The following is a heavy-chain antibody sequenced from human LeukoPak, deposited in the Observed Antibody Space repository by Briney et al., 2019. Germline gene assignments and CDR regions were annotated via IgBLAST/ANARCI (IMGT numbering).Heavy chain of an antibody. Sequence: PGGSLRLSCAASGFTFDDYTMHWVRQAPGKGLEWVSLISWDGGSTYYADSVKGRFTISRDNSKNSLYLQMNSLRTEDTALYYCAKEFGFGELTIGGFDYWGQGTLVTVSS. V-gene: IGHV3-43*01. D-gene: IGHD3-10*01. CDR2: ISWDGGST. CDR3: AKEFGFGELTIGGFDY. CDR1: GFTFDDYT. J-gene: IGHJ4*02.